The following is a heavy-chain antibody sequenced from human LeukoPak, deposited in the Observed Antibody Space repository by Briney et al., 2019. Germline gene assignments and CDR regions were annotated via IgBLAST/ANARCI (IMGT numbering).Heavy chain of an antibody. CDR3: ARRERGYSYVNRDY. Sequence: ASVKVSCKASGGTFSSYAISWLRQAPGQGLEWMGGIIPIFGTANYAQKFQGRVTITADESTSTAYMELSSLRSEDTAVYYCARRERGYSYVNRDYWGQGTLVTVSS. CDR2: IIPIFGTA. CDR1: GGTFSSYA. D-gene: IGHD5-18*01. J-gene: IGHJ4*02. V-gene: IGHV1-69*13.